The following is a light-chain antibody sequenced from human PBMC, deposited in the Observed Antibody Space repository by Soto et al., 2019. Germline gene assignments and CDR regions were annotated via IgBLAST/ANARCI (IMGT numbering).Light chain of an antibody. V-gene: IGKV1-5*03. Sequence: DSPNTQSLSTLSGPVGDNVTITCRASQTISSWLAWYQQKPGKALKLLIYKASTLKSGVPSRFSGSGSGTEFTLTISSLQPEDFATYYCQQYNTYPPTYGQGTRLEIK. CDR1: QTISSW. CDR3: QQYNTYPPT. J-gene: IGKJ5*01. CDR2: KAS.